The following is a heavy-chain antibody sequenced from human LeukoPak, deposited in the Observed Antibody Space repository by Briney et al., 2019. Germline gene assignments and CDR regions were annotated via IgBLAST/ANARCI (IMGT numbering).Heavy chain of an antibody. CDR1: GFDFSGFY. V-gene: IGHV3-73*01. CDR3: TRQDCSGGSCSYVDY. CDR2: IRSKPSSYTT. D-gene: IGHD2-15*01. J-gene: IGHJ4*02. Sequence: GGSLRLSCAASGFDFSGFYMHWVRQASGRGLEWVGLIRSKPSSYTTVYAASVKGRSTISRDDSKNTAYLQMNSLEAEDTAVYYCTRQDCSGGSCSYVDYWGQGTLVTVSS.